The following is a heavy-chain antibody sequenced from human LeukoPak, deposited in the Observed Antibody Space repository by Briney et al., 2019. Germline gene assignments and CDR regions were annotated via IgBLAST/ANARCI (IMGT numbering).Heavy chain of an antibody. CDR3: AREDHRSYDFWSGYYRPFDY. CDR1: GYTFTDYN. CDR2: IKPSGGDT. Sequence: ASVKVSCKTSGYTFTDYNLHWLRQAPGQRLEWMGIIKPSGGDTSYAQTFQGRVTMTRNTSISTAYMELSSLRSEDTAVYYCAREDHRSYDFWSGYYRPFDYWGQGTLVTVSS. J-gene: IGHJ4*02. D-gene: IGHD3-3*01. V-gene: IGHV1-46*01.